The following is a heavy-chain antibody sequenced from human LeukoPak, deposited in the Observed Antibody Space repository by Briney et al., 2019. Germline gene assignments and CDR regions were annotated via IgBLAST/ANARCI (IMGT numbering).Heavy chain of an antibody. CDR3: ARDQGVVVPAAELNY. Sequence: ASVKVSCKASGCTFTSYGISWVRQAPGQGLEWMGWISAYNGNTNYAQKLQGRVTMTTDTSTSTAYMELRSLRSDDAAVYYCARDQGVVVPAAELNYWGQGTLVTVSS. CDR2: ISAYNGNT. J-gene: IGHJ4*02. CDR1: GCTFTSYG. V-gene: IGHV1-18*01. D-gene: IGHD2-2*01.